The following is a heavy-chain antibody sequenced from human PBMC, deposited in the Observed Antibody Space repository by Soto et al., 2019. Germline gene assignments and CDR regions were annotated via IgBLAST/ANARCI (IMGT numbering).Heavy chain of an antibody. V-gene: IGHV1-18*01. Sequence: QVQLVQSGAEVKKPGASVKVSCKASGYTFTSYGISWVRQAPGQGLEWMGWISAYNGNTNYAQKLTGTVTMTKDTSTSTAYMEVRSLRSDDTAVYYCARSRGTSYIWFDPWGHGTLVTVSS. CDR1: GYTFTSYG. CDR3: ARSRGTSYIWFDP. J-gene: IGHJ5*02. D-gene: IGHD3-16*01. CDR2: ISAYNGNT.